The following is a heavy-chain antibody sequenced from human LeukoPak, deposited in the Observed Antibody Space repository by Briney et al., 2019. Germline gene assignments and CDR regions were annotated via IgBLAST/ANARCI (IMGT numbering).Heavy chain of an antibody. J-gene: IGHJ4*02. CDR3: ARDGAVFRGAAPNY. V-gene: IGHV3-74*01. CDR2: INSDGSST. D-gene: IGHD3-10*01. Sequence: GGSLRLSCAASGFTFSSYWKHWVCQAPGKGLVWVARINSDGSSTSYADSVKGRFTISRDNAKNTLYLQMNSLRAEDTAVYYCARDGAVFRGAAPNYWGQGTLVTVSS. CDR1: GFTFSSYW.